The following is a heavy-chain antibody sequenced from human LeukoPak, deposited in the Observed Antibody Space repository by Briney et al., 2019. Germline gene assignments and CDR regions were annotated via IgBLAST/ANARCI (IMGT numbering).Heavy chain of an antibody. CDR2: ISSSSSNK. CDR1: GVTFSTYN. V-gene: IGHV3-21*01. D-gene: IGHD1-14*01. Sequence: PGGSLRLTCAASGVTFSTYNMNWVRQPPGKGLEWVSSISSSSSNKYYADSVQGKFTISRDDDKNSLPLQMNSLRAEDTAVYYCAREGLDNASFDYWGQGPLVTVSS. CDR3: AREGLDNASFDY. J-gene: IGHJ4*02.